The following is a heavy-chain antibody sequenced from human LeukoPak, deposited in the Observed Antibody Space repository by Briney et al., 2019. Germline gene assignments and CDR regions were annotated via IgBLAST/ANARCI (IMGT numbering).Heavy chain of an antibody. CDR3: ARGQRWLTPTPPDY. J-gene: IGHJ4*02. V-gene: IGHV3-48*01. Sequence: PGGSLRLSCAASGFTFSSYSMNWVRQARGKGLEGVSYISSSSSTIYYADAVKGRFTISRDNPKKALYLQMNSMRAEDTAVSYCARGQRWLTPTPPDYWGQGTLVTVSS. CDR1: GFTFSSYS. D-gene: IGHD5-12*01. CDR2: ISSSSSTI.